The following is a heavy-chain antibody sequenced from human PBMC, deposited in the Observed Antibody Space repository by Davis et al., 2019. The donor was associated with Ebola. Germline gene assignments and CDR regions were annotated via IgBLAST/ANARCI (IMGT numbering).Heavy chain of an antibody. CDR2: LSVRAGST. CDR1: GFTSTNYA. CDR3: AKGVIADDSDTHFDT. Sequence: PGGSLRPSCAASGFTSTNYAMSWVRQGPGKGLEWVSGLSVRAGSTFYADSVKGRFTISRDNSKNTLYLQINSLRAENTAVYYCAKGVIADDSDTHFDTWGQGTLVTVSS. J-gene: IGHJ4*02. V-gene: IGHV3-23*01. D-gene: IGHD3-22*01.